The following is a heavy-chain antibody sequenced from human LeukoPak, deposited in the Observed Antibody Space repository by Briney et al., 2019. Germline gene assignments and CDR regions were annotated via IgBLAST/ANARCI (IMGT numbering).Heavy chain of an antibody. CDR1: GFTFSSYW. Sequence: PGGSLRLSCAASGFTFSSYWMSWVRQAPGKGLEWVANIKQDGSEKYYVDSVKGRFTISRDNAKNSLYLQMNSLRAEDTAVYYCARESCSSTSCSIFDCWGQGTLVTVSS. V-gene: IGHV3-7*01. CDR3: ARESCSSTSCSIFDC. J-gene: IGHJ4*02. D-gene: IGHD2-2*01. CDR2: IKQDGSEK.